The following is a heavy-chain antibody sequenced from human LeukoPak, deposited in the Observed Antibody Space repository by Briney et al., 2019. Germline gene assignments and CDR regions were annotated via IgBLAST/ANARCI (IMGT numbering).Heavy chain of an antibody. J-gene: IGHJ4*02. CDR3: ATVAGRPSSL. CDR2: FDPEDGET. CDR1: GYTLTELS. D-gene: IGHD1-14*01. V-gene: IGHV1-24*01. Sequence: ASVKVSCKVSGYTLTELSMHWVRQAPGKGLEWMGGFDPEDGETIYAQKFQGRVTMTEDTSTDTAYMELSSLRSEDTAGYYCATVAGRPSSLWSQGTLVTVPA.